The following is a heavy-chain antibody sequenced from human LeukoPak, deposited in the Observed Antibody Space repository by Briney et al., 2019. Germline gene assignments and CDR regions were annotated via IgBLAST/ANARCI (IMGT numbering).Heavy chain of an antibody. D-gene: IGHD3-3*01. CDR3: ARGGFSGEWFSDLDY. J-gene: IGHJ4*02. CDR1: GGTFSSYA. V-gene: IGHV1-69*06. Sequence: ASVKFSCKASGGTFSSYAISWVRQAPGQGLEWMGGIIPIFGTANYAQKFQGRVTITADKSTSTAYMELSRLRSDDTAVYYCARGGFSGEWFSDLDYWGQGTLVTVSS. CDR2: IIPIFGTA.